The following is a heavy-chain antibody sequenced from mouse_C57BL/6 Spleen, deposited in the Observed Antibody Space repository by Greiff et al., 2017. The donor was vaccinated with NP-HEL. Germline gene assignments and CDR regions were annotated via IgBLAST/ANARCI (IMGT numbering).Heavy chain of an antibody. CDR3: ARGNYGYDVGFAY. Sequence: EVQLQQSGPELVKPGASVKISCKASGYTFTDYYMNWVKQSHGKSLEWIGDINPNNGGTSYNQKFKGKATLTVDKSSSTAYMELRSLTSEDSAVYYCARGNYGYDVGFAYWGQGTLVTVSA. CDR1: GYTFTDYY. J-gene: IGHJ3*01. D-gene: IGHD2-2*01. V-gene: IGHV1-26*01. CDR2: INPNNGGT.